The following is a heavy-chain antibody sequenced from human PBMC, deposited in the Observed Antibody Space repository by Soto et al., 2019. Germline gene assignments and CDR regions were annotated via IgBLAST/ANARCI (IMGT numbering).Heavy chain of an antibody. CDR2: IYDSGTT. J-gene: IGHJ5*02. CDR3: AREDSSGWVHCLDP. CDR1: GDSISTYA. Sequence: QVQLQESGPGLVKPSETLSLICSVSGDSISTYAWSWIRQPPGKGLEWIGYIYDSGTTNYNPSLKTRVTMSIDSSKRLFSLNLRSVNAADTAVYYCAREDSSGWVHCLDPWGQGILVTVSS. D-gene: IGHD6-19*01. V-gene: IGHV4-59*01.